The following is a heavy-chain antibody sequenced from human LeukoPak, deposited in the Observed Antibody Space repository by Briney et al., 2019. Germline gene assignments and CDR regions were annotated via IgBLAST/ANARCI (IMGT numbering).Heavy chain of an antibody. Sequence: GRSLRLSCAASGFTFSSYGMHWVRQAPGKGLEWVAVIPYDGSNKYYADSVKGRFTISRDNSKNTLYLQMNSLRAEDTAVYYCAKDSYYYDSRDHYYYYYGMDVWGQGTTVTVSS. J-gene: IGHJ6*02. V-gene: IGHV3-30*18. CDR3: AKDSYYYDSRDHYYYYYGMDV. D-gene: IGHD3-22*01. CDR1: GFTFSSYG. CDR2: IPYDGSNK.